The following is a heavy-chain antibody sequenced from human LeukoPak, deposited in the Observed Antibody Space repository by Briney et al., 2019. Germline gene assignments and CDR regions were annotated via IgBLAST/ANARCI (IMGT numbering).Heavy chain of an antibody. J-gene: IGHJ4*02. CDR2: ISSSSSYI. V-gene: IGHV3-21*01. D-gene: IGHD3-22*01. CDR1: GFTFSSYS. Sequence: PGGSLRLSCAASGFTFSSYSMNWVRQAPGKGLEWVSSISSSSSYIYYADSVKGRFTISRDNSKNTLYLQMNSLRAEDTAVYYCARPIYYDSSGYDYWGQGTLVTVSS. CDR3: ARPIYYDSSGYDY.